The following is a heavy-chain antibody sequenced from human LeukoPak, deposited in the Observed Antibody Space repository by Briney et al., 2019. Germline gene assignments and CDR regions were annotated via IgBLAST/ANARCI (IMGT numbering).Heavy chain of an antibody. CDR2: IGVSGGST. CDR1: GLTFSEYA. Sequence: PGGSLRLSCAASGLTFSEYAMSWVRQVPGMGLEWVSTIGVSGGSTNYADSVRGRFTISRDNSKNTLYLQMNSLRAEDTAVYYCARDYGGNSGGFDYWGQGTLVTVSS. J-gene: IGHJ4*02. D-gene: IGHD4-23*01. CDR3: ARDYGGNSGGFDY. V-gene: IGHV3-23*01.